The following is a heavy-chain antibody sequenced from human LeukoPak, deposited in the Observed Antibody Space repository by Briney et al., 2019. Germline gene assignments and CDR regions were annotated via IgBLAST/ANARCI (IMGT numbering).Heavy chain of an antibody. D-gene: IGHD2-2*02. Sequence: GGSLRLTCAASGFTFSSYSMNWVRQAPGKGLEWVSSISSSSSYIYYADSVKGRFTISRDNAKNSLYLQMNSLRAEDTAVYYCARSHCSSTSCYTVDAFDIWGQGTMVTVSS. CDR1: GFTFSSYS. V-gene: IGHV3-21*01. CDR2: ISSSSSYI. J-gene: IGHJ3*02. CDR3: ARSHCSSTSCYTVDAFDI.